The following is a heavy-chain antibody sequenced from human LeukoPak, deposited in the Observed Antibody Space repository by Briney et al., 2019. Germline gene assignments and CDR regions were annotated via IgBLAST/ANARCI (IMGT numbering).Heavy chain of an antibody. V-gene: IGHV3-21*01. CDR3: ARSTSGGSFSFDY. CDR1: GFTFSSYS. Sequence: PGGSLRLSCAASGFTFSSYSMNWVRQPPGKGLEWVASISSSSSYIYYADSVKGRFTISSDNAKNSLYLQMNSLRAEDTEVYYCARSTSGGSFSFDYWGQGTLVTVSS. CDR2: ISSSSSYI. J-gene: IGHJ4*02. D-gene: IGHD2-15*01.